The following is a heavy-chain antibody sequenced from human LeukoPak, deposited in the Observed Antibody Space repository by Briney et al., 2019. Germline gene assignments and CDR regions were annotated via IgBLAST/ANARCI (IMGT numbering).Heavy chain of an antibody. CDR2: IRQDGSEK. D-gene: IGHD3-16*01. J-gene: IGHJ4*02. V-gene: IGHV3-7*04. Sequence: GGSLRLSCVVFGFTFSSYWMTWVRQAPGKGLEWVANIRQDGSEKYYVDSVKGRFTISRDNAKNSLCLQMNSLRADDTAIYYCARGIGSDYWGQGALVTVSS. CDR1: GFTFSSYW. CDR3: ARGIGSDY.